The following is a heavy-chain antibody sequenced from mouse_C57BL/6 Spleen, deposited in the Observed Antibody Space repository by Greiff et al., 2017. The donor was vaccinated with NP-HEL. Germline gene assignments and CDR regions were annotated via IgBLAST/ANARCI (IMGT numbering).Heavy chain of an antibody. V-gene: IGHV1-81*01. CDR3: ARLGTTVVAHYFDY. CDR1: GYTFTSYG. CDR2: IYPRSGNT. J-gene: IGHJ2*01. Sequence: QVQLQQSGAELARPGASVKLSCKASGYTFTSYGISWVKQRTGQGLEWIGEIYPRSGNTYYNEKFKGKATLTADKSSSTAYMELRSLTSEDSAVYFCARLGTTVVAHYFDYWGQGTTLTVSS. D-gene: IGHD1-1*01.